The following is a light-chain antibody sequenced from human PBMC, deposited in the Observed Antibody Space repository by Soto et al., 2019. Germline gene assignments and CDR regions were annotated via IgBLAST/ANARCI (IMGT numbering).Light chain of an antibody. V-gene: IGLV2-14*01. CDR1: SSDVGGYNY. J-gene: IGLJ3*02. CDR3: SSYTTISTLEV. Sequence: QSALTQPASVSGSPGQSITISCTGTSSDVGGYNYVSWYQQHPGKAPKLMIYEVSNRPSGVSNRFSGSKSGNTASLTISGLQAEAEADYYCSSYTTISTLEVFGGGTQLTVL. CDR2: EVS.